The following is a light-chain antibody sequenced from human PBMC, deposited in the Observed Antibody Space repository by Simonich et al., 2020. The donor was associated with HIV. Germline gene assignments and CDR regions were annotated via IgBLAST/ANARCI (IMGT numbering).Light chain of an antibody. Sequence: EIVMTQSPATLSVSPGERATLSCRASQIVTTNLAWYHQKPGQVPKLLNYGASTRATGIPARFSGSGSGTEFTLTISSMQSEDFALYYCQQYNNWPRTFGQGTKVEIK. CDR3: QQYNNWPRT. CDR2: GAS. V-gene: IGKV3-15*01. J-gene: IGKJ1*01. CDR1: QIVTTN.